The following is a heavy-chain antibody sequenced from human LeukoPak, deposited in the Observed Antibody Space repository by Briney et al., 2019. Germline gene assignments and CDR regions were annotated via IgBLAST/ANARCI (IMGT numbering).Heavy chain of an antibody. Sequence: SSETLSLTCTVSGGSISSGSYYWSWIRQPAGKGLEWIGRIYTSGSTNYNPSLKSRVTISVDTSKNQFSLKLSSVTAADTAVYYCARNYYGSGSYYGGRIWFDPWGQGTLVTVSS. CDR3: ARNYYGSGSYYGGRIWFDP. CDR1: GGSISSGSYY. D-gene: IGHD3-10*01. V-gene: IGHV4-61*02. J-gene: IGHJ5*02. CDR2: IYTSGST.